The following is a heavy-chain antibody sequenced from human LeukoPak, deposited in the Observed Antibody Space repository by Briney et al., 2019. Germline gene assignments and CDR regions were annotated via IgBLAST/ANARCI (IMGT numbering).Heavy chain of an antibody. D-gene: IGHD3-10*01. CDR1: GYTFTGYY. CDR3: ARAPLWFGESHFDY. J-gene: IGHJ4*02. V-gene: IGHV1-2*06. CDR2: INPNSGGT. Sequence: ASVKVSCKASGYTFTGYYMHWVRQAPGQGLEWMGRINPNSGGTNYAQKFQGRVTMTRDTSISTAYMELCRLRSDDTAVYYCARAPLWFGESHFDYWGQGTLVTVSS.